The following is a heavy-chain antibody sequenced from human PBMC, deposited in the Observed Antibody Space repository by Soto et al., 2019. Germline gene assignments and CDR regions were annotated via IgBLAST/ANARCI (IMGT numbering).Heavy chain of an antibody. CDR3: ARVIAARPYYYYGMDV. CDR1: GFTFSSYG. V-gene: IGHV3-33*01. D-gene: IGHD6-6*01. J-gene: IGHJ6*02. Sequence: GGSLRLSCAASGFTFSSYGMHWVRQAPGKGLEWVAVIWYDGSNKYYADSVKGRFTISRDNSKNTPYLQMNSLRAEDTAVYYCARVIAARPYYYYGMDVWGQGTTVTVSS. CDR2: IWYDGSNK.